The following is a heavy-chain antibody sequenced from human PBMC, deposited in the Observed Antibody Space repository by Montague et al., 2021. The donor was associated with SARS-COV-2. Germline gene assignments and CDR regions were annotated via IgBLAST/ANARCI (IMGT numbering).Heavy chain of an antibody. V-gene: IGHV4-39*01. D-gene: IGHD1-1*01. Sequence: SETLSLTCTVSGDSISSSSYNWGWIRQPPGKGLEWIGSVHYSGRPYYXPSLKSRVTIYVDTSKNQPSLKLSSVTAADTAVYYCTRHVHMTWPEPSPGFDYWGQGTLVTVSS. CDR3: TRHVHMTWPEPSPGFDY. CDR1: GDSISSSSYN. CDR2: VHYSGRP. J-gene: IGHJ4*02.